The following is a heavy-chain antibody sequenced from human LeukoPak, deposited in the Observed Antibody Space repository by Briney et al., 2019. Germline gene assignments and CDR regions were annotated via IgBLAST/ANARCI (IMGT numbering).Heavy chain of an antibody. CDR1: RGSISSYH. V-gene: IGHV4-4*08. Sequence: PETLSLTCTVSRGSISSYHWTWIRQPPGKGLGWIGRNSSSGSTNYKPTLKSRVTISVDMSKNQFSLRLRSVTAADTAVYYCARWMGHFDFWGQGTLVTVSS. J-gene: IGHJ4*02. CDR3: ARWMGHFDF. D-gene: IGHD2-2*03. CDR2: NSSSGST.